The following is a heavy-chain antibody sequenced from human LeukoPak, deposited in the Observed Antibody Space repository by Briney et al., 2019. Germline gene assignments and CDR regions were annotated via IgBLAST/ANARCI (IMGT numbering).Heavy chain of an antibody. D-gene: IGHD3-10*01. Sequence: PGGSLRLSCAASGFTFSSYSMNWVRQAPGKGLEWVSSISSSSSYIYYADSVKGRFTISRDNAKNSLYLQMNSLRAEDTAVYYCARDSILWFGELPSDYWGQGTLVTSPQ. CDR3: ARDSILWFGELPSDY. V-gene: IGHV3-21*01. J-gene: IGHJ4*02. CDR2: ISSSSSYI. CDR1: GFTFSSYS.